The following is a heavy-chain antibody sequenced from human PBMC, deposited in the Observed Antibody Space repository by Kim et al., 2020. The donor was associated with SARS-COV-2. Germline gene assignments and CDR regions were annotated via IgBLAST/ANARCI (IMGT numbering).Heavy chain of an antibody. Sequence: SETLSLTCAVYGGSFSGYYWSWIRQPPGKGLEWIGEINHSGSTNYNPSLKSRVTISVDTSKNQFSLKLSSVTAADTAVYYCARGRRTHDYWGQGTLVTVS. CDR1: GGSFSGYY. CDR3: ARGRRTHDY. V-gene: IGHV4-34*01. J-gene: IGHJ4*02. CDR2: INHSGST.